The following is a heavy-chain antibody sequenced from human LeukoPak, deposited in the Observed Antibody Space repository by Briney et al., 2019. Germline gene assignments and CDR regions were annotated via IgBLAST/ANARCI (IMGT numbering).Heavy chain of an antibody. CDR1: GGSISSSNW. CDR3: ARSRDSYGMFDY. D-gene: IGHD5-18*01. CDR2: IYHSGNT. J-gene: IGHJ4*02. Sequence: PSGTLSLTCAVSGGSISSSNWWSWVRQPPGKGLEWIGEIYHSGNTNYNPSLKSRVTISVDKSKNQFSLKLTSVTAADTAVYYCARSRDSYGMFDYWGQGTLVTVSS. V-gene: IGHV4-4*02.